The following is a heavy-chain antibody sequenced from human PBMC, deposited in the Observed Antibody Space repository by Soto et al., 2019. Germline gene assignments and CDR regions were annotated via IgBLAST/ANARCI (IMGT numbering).Heavy chain of an antibody. CDR1: GYTFTSYA. J-gene: IGHJ3*02. CDR3: ASAVVVPAAMAHDAFDI. CDR2: INAGNGNT. Sequence: ASVKVCCKASGYTFTSYAMHWVRQAPGQRLEWMGWINAGNGNTKYSQKFQGRVTITRDTSASTAYMELSSLRSEDTAVYYCASAVVVPAAMAHDAFDIWGQGTMVTVSS. V-gene: IGHV1-3*01. D-gene: IGHD2-2*01.